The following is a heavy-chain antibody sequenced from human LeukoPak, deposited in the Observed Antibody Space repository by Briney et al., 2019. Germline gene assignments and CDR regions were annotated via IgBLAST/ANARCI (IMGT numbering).Heavy chain of an antibody. CDR1: GFAFANQG. J-gene: IGHJ4*02. CDR3: AKLEGSWTDH. D-gene: IGHD3/OR15-3a*01. Sequence: GGSLRLSCEASGFAFANQGMIWVRQVQGKGLDWVSAIGGSGATTYYADSVKGRFTISRDNSKNTMYSRMNSLRADDTAVYYCAKLEGSWTDHWGQGTLVTVSS. V-gene: IGHV3-23*01. CDR2: IGGSGATT.